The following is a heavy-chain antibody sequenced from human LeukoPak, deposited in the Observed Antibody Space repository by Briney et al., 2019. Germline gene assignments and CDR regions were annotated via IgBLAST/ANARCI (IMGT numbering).Heavy chain of an antibody. CDR2: ISGDSRYI. D-gene: IGHD6-13*01. CDR1: GFTFSDYS. Sequence: GGSLRLSCAASGFTFSDYSLNWVRQAPGKGLEWVSCISGDSRYIYYADSLKGRSTISRDNAQSSLYLHMNNLRAEDTAVYYCARGPFSSSWSEFDYWGQGTLVTVSS. CDR3: ARGPFSSSWSEFDY. J-gene: IGHJ4*02. V-gene: IGHV3-21*06.